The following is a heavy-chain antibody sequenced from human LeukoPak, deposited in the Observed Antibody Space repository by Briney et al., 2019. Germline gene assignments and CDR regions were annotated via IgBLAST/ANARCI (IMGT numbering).Heavy chain of an antibody. J-gene: IGHJ4*02. CDR3: AKATDNYDILTGHYFDY. CDR1: GFTFDDYA. CDR2: ISWNSGSI. V-gene: IGHV3-9*01. Sequence: GRSLRLSCAASGFTFDDYAMHWVRHAPGKGLEWVSGISWNSGSIGYADSVKGRFTISRDNAKNSLYPQMNSLRAEDTALYYCAKATDNYDILTGHYFDYWGQGTLVTVSS. D-gene: IGHD3-9*01.